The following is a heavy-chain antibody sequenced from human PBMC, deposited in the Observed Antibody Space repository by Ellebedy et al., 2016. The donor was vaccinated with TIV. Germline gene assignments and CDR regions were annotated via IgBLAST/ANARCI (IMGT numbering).Heavy chain of an antibody. Sequence: PGGSLRLSCAASGFTFSSYSMNWVRQAPGKGLEWVSYISSSSSTRYYADSVKGGFTISRDNAKHSLYLQMNSLRAEDTAVYYCASSRGSGSWGPSFDYWGQGTLVTVSS. CDR2: ISSSSSTR. V-gene: IGHV3-48*04. J-gene: IGHJ4*02. CDR3: ASSRGSGSWGPSFDY. D-gene: IGHD3-10*01. CDR1: GFTFSSYS.